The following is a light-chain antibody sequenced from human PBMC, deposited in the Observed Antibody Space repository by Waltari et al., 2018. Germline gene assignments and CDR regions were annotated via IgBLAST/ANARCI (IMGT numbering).Light chain of an antibody. V-gene: IGLV2-14*01. CDR2: GVS. Sequence: QSALTQPASVSGSPGQSITISCTGTSSDVGGYNYVSWYQQHPGQAPKLMIYGVSNRPSGVCNRLSGSKSGNTASRTISGLQAEDEADYYCSSYTSSNTLMFGGGTKLTVL. CDR3: SSYTSSNTLM. J-gene: IGLJ3*02. CDR1: SSDVGGYNY.